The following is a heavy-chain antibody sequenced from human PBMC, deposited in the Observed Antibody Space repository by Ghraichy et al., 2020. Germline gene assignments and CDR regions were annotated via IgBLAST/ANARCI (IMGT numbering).Heavy chain of an antibody. Sequence: LSLTCAASGFALSSYAMSWVRQAPGKGLEWVSGISGSANSTYYAVSVKGRFTISRDNSKNTLYLQMNTLRAEDTAVYYCAKGPKNIVLAGLFDSWGQGTLVTVSS. D-gene: IGHD6-19*01. J-gene: IGHJ4*02. CDR1: GFALSSYA. CDR3: AKGPKNIVLAGLFDS. CDR2: ISGSANST. V-gene: IGHV3-23*01.